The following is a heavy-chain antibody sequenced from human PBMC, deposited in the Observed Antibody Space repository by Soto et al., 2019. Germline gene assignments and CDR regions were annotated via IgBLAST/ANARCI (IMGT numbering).Heavy chain of an antibody. CDR1: DGSFTGYY. J-gene: IGHJ5*02. V-gene: IGHV4-34*01. Sequence: SETLSLTCAVYDGSFTGYYSSWISQPPGKGLEWIGEINHSGSTNYNPSLKSRVTISVDTSKNQFSLKLSSVTAADTAVYYCARGIEDIVVVTLRWFDPWGQGTLVTVSS. D-gene: IGHD2-21*02. CDR3: ARGIEDIVVVTLRWFDP. CDR2: INHSGST.